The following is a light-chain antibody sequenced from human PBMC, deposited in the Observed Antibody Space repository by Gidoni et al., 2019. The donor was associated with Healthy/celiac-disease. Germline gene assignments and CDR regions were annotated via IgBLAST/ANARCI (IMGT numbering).Light chain of an antibody. V-gene: IGKV3-11*01. J-gene: IGKJ1*01. CDR3: QQRSNWPPWT. CDR2: DAS. CDR1: QSVSSY. Sequence: PATLSLSPGERATLSCRASQSVSSYLAWYQQKPGQAPRLLIYDASNRATGIPARFSGSGSGTDFTLTISSLEPEDFAVYYCQQRSNWPPWTFGQGTKVEIK.